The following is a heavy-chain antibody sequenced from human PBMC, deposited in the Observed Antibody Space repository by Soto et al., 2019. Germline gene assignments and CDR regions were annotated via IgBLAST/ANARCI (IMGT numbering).Heavy chain of an antibody. CDR1: GYTFNSYG. V-gene: IGHV1-18*04. D-gene: IGHD1-26*01. CDR2: ISTYNGNT. J-gene: IGHJ4*01. Sequence: AVKVSCKASGYTFNSYGIVWVRQAPGQGLEWMGWISTYNGNTRYTQDLLGRVTMTTDPSTSTAYMELTGLRSGDTAIYFCARRGAVGAIRVDYWG. CDR3: ARRGAVGAIRVDY.